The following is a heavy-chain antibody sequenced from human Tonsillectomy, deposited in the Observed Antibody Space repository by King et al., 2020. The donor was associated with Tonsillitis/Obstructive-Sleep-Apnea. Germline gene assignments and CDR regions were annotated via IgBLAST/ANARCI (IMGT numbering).Heavy chain of an antibody. CDR3: VRGGGSRGAFVDY. CDR2: IYYSGST. D-gene: IGHD1-26*01. Sequence: VQLQESGPGLVKPSETLSLTCSVSGASISNYYWSWIRQPPGKGLEWIGYIYYSGSTNYNPSLKSRVTTSVDTSKNQFSLKLSSVTAADTAVYYCVRGGGSRGAFVDYWGQGILVTVSP. J-gene: IGHJ4*02. V-gene: IGHV4-59*01. CDR1: GASISNYY.